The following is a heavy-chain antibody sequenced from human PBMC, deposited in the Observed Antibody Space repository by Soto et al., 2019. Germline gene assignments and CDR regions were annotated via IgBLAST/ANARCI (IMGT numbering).Heavy chain of an antibody. CDR1: GFTFNIYT. D-gene: IGHD4-4*01. CDR2: ISSGSTYI. J-gene: IGHJ3*02. Sequence: EAQLVESGGGLVKPGGSLRLSCAASGFTFNIYTMNWVRQAAGKGLEWVSSISSGSTYISYADSVKGRFIISRDNAKNSPYLQMISLGVEDTAVYYCARDRTNGLYSNDAFDIWGQGTMVTVSS. CDR3: ARDRTNGLYSNDAFDI. V-gene: IGHV3-21*06.